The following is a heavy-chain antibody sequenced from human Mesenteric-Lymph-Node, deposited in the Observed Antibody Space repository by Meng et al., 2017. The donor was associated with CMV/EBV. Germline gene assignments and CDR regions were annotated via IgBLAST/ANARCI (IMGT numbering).Heavy chain of an antibody. CDR2: INPSGGST. V-gene: IGHV1-46*01. CDR1: GYNFLDHL. Sequence: ASVKVSCKTYGYNFLDHLMHWVRQAPGQGLEWMGIINPSGGSTSYAQKFQGRVTMTRDTSTSTVYMELSSLRSEDTAVYYCASQRDSGYGWFDPWGQGTLVTVSS. J-gene: IGHJ5*02. CDR3: ASQRDSGYGWFDP. D-gene: IGHD5-12*01.